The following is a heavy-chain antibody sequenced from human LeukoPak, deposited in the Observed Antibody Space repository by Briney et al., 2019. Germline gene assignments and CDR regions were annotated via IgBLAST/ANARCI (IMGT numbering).Heavy chain of an antibody. CDR3: ARRQLSGSYSHNWFDP. CDR1: GYSFTSYW. J-gene: IGHJ5*02. CDR2: IYPGDSDT. D-gene: IGHD1-26*01. Sequence: GESLKISCKGSGYSFTSYWIGWVRQMPGKGLEWMGIIYPGDSDTRYSPSFQGQVTISADKSISTAYLQWSSLKASDTAMYYCARRQLSGSYSHNWFDPWGQGTLVTVSS. V-gene: IGHV5-51*01.